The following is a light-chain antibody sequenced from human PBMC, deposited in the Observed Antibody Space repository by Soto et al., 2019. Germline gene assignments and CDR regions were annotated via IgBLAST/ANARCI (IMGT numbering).Light chain of an antibody. V-gene: IGKV2-28*01. CDR2: LGS. CDR3: MQYGSFPWT. Sequence: DIVMTQSPLSLPVTPGEPASIACRSSQSLLHSNGYNYLDWYLQEPGQSPQLLIYLGSNRASGVPDRISGSGSGTDFTLKISRVEAEDAGIYYCMQYGSFPWTFGQGTKVDIK. CDR1: QSLLHSNGYNY. J-gene: IGKJ1*01.